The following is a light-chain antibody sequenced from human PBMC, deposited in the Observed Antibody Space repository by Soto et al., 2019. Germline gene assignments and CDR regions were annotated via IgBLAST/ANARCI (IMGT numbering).Light chain of an antibody. J-gene: IGLJ2*01. CDR1: SSDVGVYNY. V-gene: IGLV2-14*01. Sequence: QSALTQPASVSGSPGQSITISCTGTSSDVGVYNYVSWYQHHPGKAPKLMIYEVSNRPSGVSNRFSGSKSGNTASLTISGLQAEDEADYYCSSYTSSWVIFGGGTKLTVL. CDR3: SSYTSSWVI. CDR2: EVS.